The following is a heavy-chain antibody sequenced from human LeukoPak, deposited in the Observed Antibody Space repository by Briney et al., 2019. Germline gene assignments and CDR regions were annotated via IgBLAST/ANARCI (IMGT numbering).Heavy chain of an antibody. Sequence: SETLSLTCTVSGGSISSYYWSWIRQPPGPGLEWFGYIYYSGSTNYNPSLKSRVTISVDTSKNQFSLKLSSVTAADTALYYCARHRSYPFPIDYWGQGTLVTVSS. D-gene: IGHD1-26*01. CDR3: ARHRSYPFPIDY. CDR1: GGSISSYY. J-gene: IGHJ4*02. CDR2: IYYSGST. V-gene: IGHV4-59*08.